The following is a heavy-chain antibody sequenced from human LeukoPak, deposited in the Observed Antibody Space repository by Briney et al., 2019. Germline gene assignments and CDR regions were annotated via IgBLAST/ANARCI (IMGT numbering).Heavy chain of an antibody. CDR3: ARDGVAATSYGMDL. CDR2: IYYSGST. J-gene: IGHJ6*02. V-gene: IGHV4-31*03. CDR1: GGSISSGGYY. Sequence: PSETLSLTCTVSGGSISSGGYYWSWIRQHPGKGLEWIGYIYYSGSTYYNPSLKSRVTISVDTSKNQFSPKLSSVTAADTAVYYCARDGVAATSYGMDLWGQGTTVTVSS. D-gene: IGHD2-15*01.